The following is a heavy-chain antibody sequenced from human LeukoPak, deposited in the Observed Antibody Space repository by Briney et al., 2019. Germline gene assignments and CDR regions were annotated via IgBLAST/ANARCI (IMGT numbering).Heavy chain of an antibody. D-gene: IGHD2-2*01. CDR2: IWYDGSNK. CDR3: ARGDCSSTSCASGGMDV. J-gene: IGHJ6*02. V-gene: IGHV3-33*01. CDR1: GFTFSSYG. Sequence: GRSLRLSCAASGFTFSSYGMHWVRQAPGKGLEWVAVIWYDGSNKYYADSVKGRFTISRDNSKNTLYLQMNSLRAEDTAVYYCARGDCSSTSCASGGMDVWGQGTTVTVSS.